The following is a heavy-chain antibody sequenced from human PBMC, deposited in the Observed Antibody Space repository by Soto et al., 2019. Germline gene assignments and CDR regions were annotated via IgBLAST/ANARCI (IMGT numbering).Heavy chain of an antibody. D-gene: IGHD3-16*01. CDR1: GFSFTGYY. J-gene: IGHJ5*02. Sequence: ASVKVSCKASGFSFTGYYIHWLRQAPGQGLEWMGWINAHSGGTEYAQKFQGRVTLTRDTSIATAYLTLTRLTSDDTALYYCAKGLPRPRAYWLDPWGQGTKVTVSS. CDR3: AKGLPRPRAYWLDP. CDR2: INAHSGGT. V-gene: IGHV1-2*02.